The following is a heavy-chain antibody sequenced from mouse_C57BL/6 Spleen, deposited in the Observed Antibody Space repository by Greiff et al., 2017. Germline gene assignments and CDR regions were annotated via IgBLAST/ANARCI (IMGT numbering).Heavy chain of an antibody. J-gene: IGHJ4*01. CDR2: IDPSDSYT. Sequence: QVQLQQPGAELVKPGASVKVSCKASGYTFTSYWMHWVKQRPGQGLAWIGEIDPSDSYTNYNQKFKGKSTLTVDKSSSTAYMQLSSLTSEDSAVYYCANSNYYAMDYWGQGTSVTVSS. V-gene: IGHV1-69*01. CDR1: GYTFTSYW. D-gene: IGHD2-5*01. CDR3: ANSNYYAMDY.